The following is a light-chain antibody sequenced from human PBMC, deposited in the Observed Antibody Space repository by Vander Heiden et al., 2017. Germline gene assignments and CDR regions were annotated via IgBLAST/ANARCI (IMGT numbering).Light chain of an antibody. CDR1: QSVSSY. CDR3: QQRSNWPT. Sequence: EIVLTHSPATLSLSPGERATLSCRASQSVSSYLAWYQQKPGQAPRLLIYDASTRAPGIPARFSASGSGTDFTLTISSLEPEDFAVYSLQQRSNWPTFGGGTKLEIK. V-gene: IGKV3-11*01. J-gene: IGKJ4*01. CDR2: DAS.